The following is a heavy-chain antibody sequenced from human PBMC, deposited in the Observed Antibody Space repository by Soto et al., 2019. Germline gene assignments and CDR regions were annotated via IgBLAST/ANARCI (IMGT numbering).Heavy chain of an antibody. V-gene: IGHV3-23*01. Sequence: GGSLRLSCAASAFTFSFGTYAMNWVRQAPGKGLEWVSTTSGGGASTYYADSVKGRFTISRDNSKNTLYLQMDSLRADDTAVYYCAKADGPSYYSAMDVWGQGTSVTVSS. CDR3: AKADGPSYYSAMDV. J-gene: IGHJ6*02. CDR1: AFTFSFGTYA. CDR2: TSGGGAST.